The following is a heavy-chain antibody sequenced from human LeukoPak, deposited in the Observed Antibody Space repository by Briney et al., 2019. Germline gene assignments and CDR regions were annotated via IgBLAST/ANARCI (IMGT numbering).Heavy chain of an antibody. D-gene: IGHD5-24*01. Sequence: PGGSLRLSCAASGFTVSSKYMSWVRQAPGKGLEWVSVIYSGGSTYYADSVKGRFTISRDNSKNTVCPQMNSLRAEDTAVYYCARESSGWLQLFDYWGQGTLVTVSS. CDR3: ARESSGWLQLFDY. CDR2: IYSGGST. V-gene: IGHV3-66*01. CDR1: GFTVSSKY. J-gene: IGHJ4*02.